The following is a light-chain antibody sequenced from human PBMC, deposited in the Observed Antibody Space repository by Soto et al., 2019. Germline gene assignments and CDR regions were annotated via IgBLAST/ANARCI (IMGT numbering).Light chain of an antibody. J-gene: IGLJ3*02. CDR3: SSYTSSSTRPNWV. Sequence: QSALTQPASVSGSPGQSITISCTGTSSDVGGYNYVSWYQQHPGKAPKLMIYDVSNRPSGVSNRFSGSKSGNTASLTISGLQAEDEADYYCSSYTSSSTRPNWVFGGGTKLTVL. V-gene: IGLV2-14*01. CDR2: DVS. CDR1: SSDVGGYNY.